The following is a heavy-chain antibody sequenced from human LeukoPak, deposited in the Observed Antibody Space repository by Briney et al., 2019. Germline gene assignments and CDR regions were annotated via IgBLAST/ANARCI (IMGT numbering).Heavy chain of an antibody. D-gene: IGHD1-26*01. V-gene: IGHV4-39*01. CDR2: IYYSGST. CDR3: ATPYSGGYQGLDI. Sequence: SENLSLTCTVSGGSISSNKYYWGWIRQPPGKGLEWIGSIYYSGSTYYNPTLKSRVTIFVDTSKNQFSLKLSSVTAADTAVYYCATPYSGGYQGLDIWGQGTMVTVSS. J-gene: IGHJ3*02. CDR1: GGSISSNKYY.